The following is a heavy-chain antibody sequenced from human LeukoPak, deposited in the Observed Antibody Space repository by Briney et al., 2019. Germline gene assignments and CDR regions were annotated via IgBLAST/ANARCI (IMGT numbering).Heavy chain of an antibody. CDR1: GFTFDCCG. J-gene: IGHJ4*02. CDR2: IYSGGST. V-gene: IGHV3-66*01. D-gene: IGHD6-13*01. CDR3: ARGGPAAGRFDY. Sequence: GGSLRLSCAASGFTFDCCGMHWVRQAPGKGLEWVSVIYSGGSTYYADSVKGRFTISRDNSKNTLYLQMNSLRAEDTAVYYCARGGPAAGRFDYWGQGTLVTVSS.